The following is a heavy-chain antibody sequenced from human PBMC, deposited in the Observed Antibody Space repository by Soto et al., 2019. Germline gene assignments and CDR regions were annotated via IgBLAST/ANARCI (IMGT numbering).Heavy chain of an antibody. Sequence: PSETLSLTCTVSGGSISSYYWSWIRQPPGKGLEWIGYIYYSGSTNYNPSLKSRVTISVDTSKNQFSLKLSSVTAADTAVYYCARGWYAVTNFDYWGQGTLVTVSS. CDR2: IYYSGST. J-gene: IGHJ4*02. D-gene: IGHD4-17*01. CDR1: GGSISSYY. V-gene: IGHV4-59*01. CDR3: ARGWYAVTNFDY.